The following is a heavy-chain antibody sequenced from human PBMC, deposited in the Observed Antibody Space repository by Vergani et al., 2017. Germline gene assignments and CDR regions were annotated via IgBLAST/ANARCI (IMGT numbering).Heavy chain of an antibody. CDR2: IYYSGST. Sequence: QVQLHESGPGQVKPSQTLSLTCTVSGGSISRGNHYWSWIRQPPGKGLEWIGYIYYSGSTNYNPSLKSRVTISVDTSKNQFSLKLSSVTAADTAVYYCARGGIAARPYYYYYYMDVWGKGP. V-gene: IGHV4-61*01. D-gene: IGHD6-6*01. CDR1: GGSISRGNHY. J-gene: IGHJ6*03. CDR3: ARGGIAARPYYYYYYMDV.